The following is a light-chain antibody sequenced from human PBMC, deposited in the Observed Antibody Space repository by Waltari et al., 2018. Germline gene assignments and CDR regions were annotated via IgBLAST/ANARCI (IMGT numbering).Light chain of an antibody. CDR3: QSYDSSNRWV. CDR2: EDN. Sequence: NFMLTQPHSVSESPGKTVTISCTGSSGSIASNYVQWYQQRPGSAPTTVTYEDNQRPSGVPDRFSGSIDSTSNSASLTISGLKTEDEADYDCQSYDSSNRWVFGGGTKLTVL. J-gene: IGLJ3*02. CDR1: SGSIASNY. V-gene: IGLV6-57*02.